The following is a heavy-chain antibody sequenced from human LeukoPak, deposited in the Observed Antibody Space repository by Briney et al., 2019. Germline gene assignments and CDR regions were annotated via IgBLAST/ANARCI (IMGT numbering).Heavy chain of an antibody. D-gene: IGHD6-6*01. Sequence: SETLSLTCTVSGDSIISSSYYWGWIRQPPGKGLEWIGSIYYSGSTYYNPSPKSRVTISVDTSKNQFSLKLNSVTAADTAVYYCSRVARVAARPNWFDPWGQGTLVTVSS. CDR1: GDSIISSSYY. J-gene: IGHJ5*02. CDR3: SRVARVAARPNWFDP. V-gene: IGHV4-39*07. CDR2: IYYSGST.